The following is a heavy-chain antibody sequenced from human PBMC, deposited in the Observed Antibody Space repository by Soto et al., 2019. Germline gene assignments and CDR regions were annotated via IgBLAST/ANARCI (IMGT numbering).Heavy chain of an antibody. CDR1: GFRICHNF. CDR2: FDSCGDT. CDR3: ARGESIFHYYCIYA. Sequence: PGGSLRLSYSASGFRICHNFMTLGRPSPGKFLEWVSLFDSCGDTVYADSVKGRFTLSRDTSKNTLYLQMDSLRAEDTAVYSCARGESIFHYYCIYAWGQGTT. V-gene: IGHV3-53*01. D-gene: IGHD3-16*01. J-gene: IGHJ6*02.